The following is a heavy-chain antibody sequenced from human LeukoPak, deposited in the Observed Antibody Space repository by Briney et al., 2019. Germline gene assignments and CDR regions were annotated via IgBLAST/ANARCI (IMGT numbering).Heavy chain of an antibody. CDR1: GGSFSGYY. CDR3: ARDCFRYCSSTSSYAGLYYYGMDV. V-gene: IGHV4-34*01. CDR2: INHSGST. J-gene: IGHJ6*04. D-gene: IGHD2-2*01. Sequence: PSETLSLTCAVYGGSFSGYYWSWIRQPPGKGLEWIGEINHSGSTNYNPSLKSRVTISVDTSKDQFSLKLSSVTAADTAVYYCARDCFRYCSSTSSYAGLYYYGMDVWGKGTTVTVSS.